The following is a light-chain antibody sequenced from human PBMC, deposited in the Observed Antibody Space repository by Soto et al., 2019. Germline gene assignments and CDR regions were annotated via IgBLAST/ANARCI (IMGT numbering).Light chain of an antibody. CDR3: QQYINWPMYT. J-gene: IGKJ2*01. CDR2: GAF. Sequence: EIVMTQSPATLSVSPGEGATLSCRASQSVGSSLAWYQQKPGQPPRILIYGAFTRVTGIPARFSGSGSGTEFTLTISSLQSEDFAVYYCQQYINWPMYTFGQGTKLEIK. V-gene: IGKV3-15*01. CDR1: QSVGSS.